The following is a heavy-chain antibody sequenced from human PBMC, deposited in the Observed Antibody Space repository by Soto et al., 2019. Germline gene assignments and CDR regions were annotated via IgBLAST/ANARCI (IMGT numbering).Heavy chain of an antibody. CDR3: ARADIVVVTATYNWFDP. V-gene: IGHV1-69*13. CDR1: GGTFSSYA. D-gene: IGHD2-21*02. CDR2: IIPIFGTA. Sequence: SVKVSCKASGGTFSSYAISWVRQAPGQGLEWMGGIIPIFGTANYAQKFQGRVTITADESTSTAYMELSSLRSEDTAVYYCARADIVVVTATYNWFDPWGQGTLVTVSS. J-gene: IGHJ5*02.